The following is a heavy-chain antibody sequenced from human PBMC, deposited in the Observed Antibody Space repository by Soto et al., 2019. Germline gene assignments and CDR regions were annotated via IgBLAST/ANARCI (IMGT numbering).Heavy chain of an antibody. CDR2: ISWNSGSI. V-gene: IGHV3-9*01. CDR1: GFTFDDYA. CDR3: AKDYGRTPGGGSY. Sequence: EVQLVESGGGLVQPGRSLRLSCAASGFTFDDYAMHWVRQAPGKGLEGVSGISWNSGSIGYAASVKGRFTISSDNAKNSVYLKVNRLSAEDTALVSWAKDYGRTPGGGSYWGQGTLVTVSS. D-gene: IGHD3-16*01. J-gene: IGHJ4*02.